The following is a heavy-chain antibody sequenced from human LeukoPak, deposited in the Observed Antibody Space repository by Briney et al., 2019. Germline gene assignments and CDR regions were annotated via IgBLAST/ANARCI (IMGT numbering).Heavy chain of an antibody. CDR2: IYTSGST. V-gene: IGHV4-4*07. Sequence: SETLSLTCTVSGGSISSYYWSWIRQPAGKGLEWIGRIYTSGSTNYNPSLKSRITMSVDTSKNQFSLNLNSVTAADTAVYYCARGRRYCSSGSCYSSWFDPWGQGTLVTVSS. CDR1: GGSISSYY. CDR3: ARGRRYCSSGSCYSSWFDP. D-gene: IGHD2-15*01. J-gene: IGHJ5*02.